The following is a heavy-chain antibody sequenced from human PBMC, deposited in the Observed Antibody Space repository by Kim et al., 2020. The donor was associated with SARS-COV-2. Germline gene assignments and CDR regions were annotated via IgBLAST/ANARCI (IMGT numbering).Heavy chain of an antibody. CDR3: ARYPAMVNYFDY. V-gene: IGHV5-51*01. D-gene: IGHD5-18*01. J-gene: IGHJ4*02. Sequence: RYSPSFQGQGTISADKSISTAYLQWSSLKASDTAMYYCARYPAMVNYFDYWGQGTLVTVSS.